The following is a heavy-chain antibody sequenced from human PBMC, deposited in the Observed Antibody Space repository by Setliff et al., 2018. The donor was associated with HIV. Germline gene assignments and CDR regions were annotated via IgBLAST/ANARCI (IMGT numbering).Heavy chain of an antibody. CDR3: AAAGVSGSGSLPHYYYYYGMDV. CDR1: GYTFTSYY. V-gene: IGHV1-46*01. D-gene: IGHD3-10*01. J-gene: IGHJ6*02. CDR2: INPSGGST. Sequence: ASVKVSCKASGYTFTSYYMHWVRQAPGQGLEWMGIINPSGGSTSYAQKFQGRVTITRDMSTSTAYMELSSLRSEDTAVYYCAAAGVSGSGSLPHYYYYYGMDVWGQGTTVTVSS.